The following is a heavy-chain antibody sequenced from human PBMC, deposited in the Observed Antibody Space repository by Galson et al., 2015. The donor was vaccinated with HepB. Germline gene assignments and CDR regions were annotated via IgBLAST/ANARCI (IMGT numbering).Heavy chain of an antibody. D-gene: IGHD6-13*01. J-gene: IGHJ4*02. V-gene: IGHV4-38-2*02. CDR3: ARDRPVIAAAGTVDY. CDR2: IYHSGST. CDR1: GYSISSGYY. Sequence: SETLYLTCTVSGYSISSGYYWGWIRQPPGKGLEWIGSIYHSGSTYYNPSLKSRVTISVDTSKNQFTLKLSSVTAADTAVYFCARDRPVIAAAGTVDYWGQGTLVTVSS.